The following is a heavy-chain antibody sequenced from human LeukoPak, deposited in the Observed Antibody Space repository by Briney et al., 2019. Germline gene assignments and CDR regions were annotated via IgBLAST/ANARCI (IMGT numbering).Heavy chain of an antibody. V-gene: IGHV4-34*01. CDR3: ARQILEVEWTRSYWYFDL. D-gene: IGHD3-3*01. CDR2: INHSGST. CDR1: GGSFSGYY. J-gene: IGHJ2*01. Sequence: SETLSLTCAVYGGSFSGYYWSWIRQPPGKGLEWIGEINHSGSTNYNPSLKSRVTISVDTSKNQFSLKLSSVTAADTAVYYCARQILEVEWTRSYWYFDLWGRGTLVTVSS.